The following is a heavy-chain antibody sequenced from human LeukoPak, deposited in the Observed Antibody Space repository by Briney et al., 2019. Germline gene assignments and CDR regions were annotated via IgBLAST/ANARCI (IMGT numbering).Heavy chain of an antibody. CDR1: RFTFSIYW. CDR3: ASPRPTYYYDSSGYFW. V-gene: IGHV3-7*01. D-gene: IGHD3-22*01. CDR2: INQDGSQK. Sequence: GGSLRLSCAASRFTFSIYWMSWVRQAPGKGLEWVANINQDGSQKYYVDSVKGRFTISRDNSKNTLYLQMNSLRAEDTAVYYCASPRPTYYYDSSGYFWWGQGTLVTVSS. J-gene: IGHJ4*02.